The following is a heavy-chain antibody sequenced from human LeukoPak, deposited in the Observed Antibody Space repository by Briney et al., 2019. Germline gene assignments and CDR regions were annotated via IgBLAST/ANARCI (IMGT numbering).Heavy chain of an antibody. Sequence: SSETLSLTCTVSGGSISSYYWSWIRQPAGKGLEWIGRIYTSGSTNYNPSLKSRVTMSVDTSKNQISLKVNSVTAADTAVYYCARESYSSSYLFDFWGQGTLVTVSS. J-gene: IGHJ4*02. CDR1: GGSISSYY. V-gene: IGHV4-4*07. CDR2: IYTSGST. CDR3: ARESYSSSYLFDF. D-gene: IGHD6-6*01.